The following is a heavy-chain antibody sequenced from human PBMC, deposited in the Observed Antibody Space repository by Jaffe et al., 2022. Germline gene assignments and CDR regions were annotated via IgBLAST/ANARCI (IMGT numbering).Heavy chain of an antibody. J-gene: IGHJ6*03. V-gene: IGHV4-4*02. D-gene: IGHD6-6*01. CDR1: GGSISSSNW. CDR3: ARAILEYSSSILGYYYYYMDV. CDR2: IYHSGST. Sequence: QVQLQESGPGLVKPSGTLSLTCAVSGGSISSSNWWSWVRQPPGKGLEWIGEIYHSGSTNYNPSLKSRVTISVDKSKNQFSLKLSSVTAADTAVYYCARAILEYSSSILGYYYYYMDVWGKGTTVTVSS.